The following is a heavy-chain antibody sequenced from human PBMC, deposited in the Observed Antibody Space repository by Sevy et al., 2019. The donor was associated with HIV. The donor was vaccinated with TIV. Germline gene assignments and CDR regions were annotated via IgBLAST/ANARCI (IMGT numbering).Heavy chain of an antibody. CDR2: ISPHNGDT. J-gene: IGHJ4*02. Sequence: ASVKVSCKVSGYTFSTYRITWVRQAPGQGLEWMGWISPHNGDTNYARKLQGKVSMTTDTSTITAYMELRGLTSDDTALYYRARAFCSGGRCYSLAYWGQGTLVTVSS. D-gene: IGHD2-15*01. CDR3: ARAFCSGGRCYSLAY. CDR1: GYTFSTYR. V-gene: IGHV1-18*01.